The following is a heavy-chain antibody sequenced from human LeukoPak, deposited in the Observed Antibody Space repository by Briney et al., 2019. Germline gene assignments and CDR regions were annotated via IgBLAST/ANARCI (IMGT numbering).Heavy chain of an antibody. D-gene: IGHD3-22*01. Sequence: SETLSLTCSVSGGSISSYYWSWLRQPPGKGLAWIGYIHYSGSTNYNPSLKSRVSISVDTSKNQFSLKLSSVTAADTAVYYCAGGVDYYDSSGPWGQGTLVTVSS. CDR3: AGGVDYYDSSGP. V-gene: IGHV4-59*01. CDR1: GGSISSYY. CDR2: IHYSGST. J-gene: IGHJ5*02.